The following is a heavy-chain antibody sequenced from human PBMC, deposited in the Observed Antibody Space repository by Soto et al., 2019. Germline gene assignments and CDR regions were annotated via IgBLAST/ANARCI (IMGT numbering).Heavy chain of an antibody. D-gene: IGHD3-22*01. J-gene: IGHJ3*02. CDR2: MNPNSGNT. Sequence: ASVKVSCKASGYTFTSYDINWVRQATGQGLEWMGWMNPNSGNTGYAQKFQGRVTMTRNTSTSTAYMELRSLRSDDTAVYYCARCGSGYCDAFDIWGQGTMVTVSS. CDR1: GYTFTSYD. CDR3: ARCGSGYCDAFDI. V-gene: IGHV1-8*01.